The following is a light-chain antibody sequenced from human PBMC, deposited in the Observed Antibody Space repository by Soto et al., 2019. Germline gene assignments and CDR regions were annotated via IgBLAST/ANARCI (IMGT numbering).Light chain of an antibody. Sequence: QSALTQPASVSGSPGQSVTISCTGSSSDVGRYNFVSWYQHHPGKAPQLMIYEVTNRPSGVSTRFSGSKSGNTASPTISGLQAEDEADFYCSSYTTSGTWVFGGGTKVTVL. CDR2: EVT. CDR1: SSDVGRYNF. J-gene: IGLJ3*02. V-gene: IGLV2-14*01. CDR3: SSYTTSGTWV.